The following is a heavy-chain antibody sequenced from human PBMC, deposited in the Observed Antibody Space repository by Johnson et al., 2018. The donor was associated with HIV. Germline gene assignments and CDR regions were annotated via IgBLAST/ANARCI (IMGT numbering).Heavy chain of an antibody. V-gene: IGHV3-33*03. Sequence: VQLVESGGGVVQPGTSLRLSCAASGFTFSSYGIHWVRQAPGKGLESVAFIWHDGRDVYYADSVKGRFTVSRDNSKNSLYLQMNTLRAEDTAVYYCANDFWSGSGIWGQGTMVTVSS. CDR3: ANDFWSGSGI. J-gene: IGHJ3*02. CDR2: IWHDGRDV. D-gene: IGHD3-3*01. CDR1: GFTFSSYG.